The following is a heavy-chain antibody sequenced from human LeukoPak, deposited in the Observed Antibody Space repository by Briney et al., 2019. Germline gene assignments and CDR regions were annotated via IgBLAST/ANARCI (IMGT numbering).Heavy chain of an antibody. D-gene: IGHD3-22*01. CDR2: IIPIFGTA. CDR3: ASDYYDSSGYRDAFDI. V-gene: IGHV1-69*01. Sequence: GSSVKVSCKASGGTFSSYAISWVRQAPGQGLEWMGGIIPIFGTANYAQKFQGRVTSTADESTSTAYMELSSLRSEDTAVYYCASDYYDSSGYRDAFDIWGQGTMVTVSS. J-gene: IGHJ3*02. CDR1: GGTFSSYA.